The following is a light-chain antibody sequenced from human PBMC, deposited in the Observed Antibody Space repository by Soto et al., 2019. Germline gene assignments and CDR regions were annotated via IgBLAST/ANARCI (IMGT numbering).Light chain of an antibody. CDR2: DVS. CDR3: SSYTSSSTLLYV. J-gene: IGLJ1*01. CDR1: SSDVGGYNY. Sequence: SALTQPASVSGSPGQSITISCTGTSSDVGGYNYVSWYQQHPGKAPKLMIYDVSNRPSGVSNRFSGSKSGNTASLTISGLQAKDEADYYCSSYTSSSTLLYVFGTGTKLTVL. V-gene: IGLV2-14*01.